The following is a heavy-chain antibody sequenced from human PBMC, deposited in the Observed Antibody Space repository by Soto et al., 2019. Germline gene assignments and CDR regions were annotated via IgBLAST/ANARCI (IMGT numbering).Heavy chain of an antibody. CDR1: GGSISSGDYY. J-gene: IGHJ2*01. CDR2: IYYSGST. CDR3: ARAPGLYGGNSEYWYFDL. V-gene: IGHV4-30-4*01. D-gene: IGHD2-21*02. Sequence: KPSETLSLTCTVSGGSISSGDYYWSWIRQPPGKGLEWIGYIYYSGSTYYNPSLKSRVTISVDTSKNQFSLKLSSVTAADTAVYYCARAPGLYGGNSEYWYFDLWGRGTLVTVSS.